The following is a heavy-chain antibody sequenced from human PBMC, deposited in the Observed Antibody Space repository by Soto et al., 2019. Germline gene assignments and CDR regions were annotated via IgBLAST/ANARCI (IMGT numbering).Heavy chain of an antibody. Sequence: ASVKVSCKASGYTFTGYYMHWVRQAPGQGLEWMGWINPNSGGTNYAQKFQGWVTMTRDTSISTADMELSRLRSDDTSVYYSARARSLAGTDAFDIWGQGTMVTVS. D-gene: IGHD1-1*01. J-gene: IGHJ3*02. V-gene: IGHV1-2*04. CDR3: ARARSLAGTDAFDI. CDR2: INPNSGGT. CDR1: GYTFTGYY.